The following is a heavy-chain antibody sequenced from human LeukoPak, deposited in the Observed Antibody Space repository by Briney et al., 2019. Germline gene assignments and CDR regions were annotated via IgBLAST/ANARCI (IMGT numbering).Heavy chain of an antibody. Sequence: SETLSLTCTVSGGSISSYYWSWIRQPPGKGLEWIGEINHSGSTNYNPSLKSRVTISVDTSKNQFSLKLSSVTAADTAVYYCARGKSSSWYTYYFDYWGQGTLVTVSS. CDR2: INHSGST. CDR1: GGSISSYY. J-gene: IGHJ4*02. D-gene: IGHD6-13*01. CDR3: ARGKSSSWYTYYFDY. V-gene: IGHV4-34*01.